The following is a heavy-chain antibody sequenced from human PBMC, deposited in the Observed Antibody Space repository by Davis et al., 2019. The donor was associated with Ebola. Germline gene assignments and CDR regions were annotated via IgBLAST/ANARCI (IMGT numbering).Heavy chain of an antibody. D-gene: IGHD3-10*01. V-gene: IGHV4-59*12. J-gene: IGHJ5*02. CDR2: IYYSGST. CDR3: ARGGVGRWFDP. CDR1: GGSISSYY. Sequence: PSETLSLTCTVPGGSISSYYWSWIRQPPGKGLEWIGYIYYSGSTNYNPSLKSRVTISVDTSKNQFSLKLSSVTAADTAVYYCARGGVGRWFDPWGQGTLVTVSS.